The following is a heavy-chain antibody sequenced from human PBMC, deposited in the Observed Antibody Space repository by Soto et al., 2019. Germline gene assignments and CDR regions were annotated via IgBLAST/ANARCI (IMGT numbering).Heavy chain of an antibody. D-gene: IGHD6-19*01. CDR2: ISHEGNSK. CDR3: ATTITLSPSDDSRGRGALIDH. J-gene: IGHJ4*02. CDR1: GFTFSVFG. Sequence: QVHLVESGGGVVQPGGSLRLSCAASGFTFSVFGMHWVRQAPGKGPEWVAVISHEGNSKHYADSVKGRFTISRDNAKNTMSLLMDSLRPEDTALYYCATTITLSPSDDSRGRGALIDHWGQGTLVTVSS. V-gene: IGHV3-30*03.